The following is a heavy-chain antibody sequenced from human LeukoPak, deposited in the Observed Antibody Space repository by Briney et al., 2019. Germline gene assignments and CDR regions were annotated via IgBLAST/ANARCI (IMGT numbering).Heavy chain of an antibody. J-gene: IGHJ3*02. CDR3: ARDTDSPHYYDSSGYLRAEAFDI. D-gene: IGHD3-22*01. CDR1: GGSISSYY. CDR2: IYNSGST. V-gene: IGHV4-4*07. Sequence: SETLSLTCTASGGSISSYYWSWIRQPPGKGLEWIGRIYNSGSTNYNPSLKSRFTMSVDTSKNQFSLRLSTVTAADTAVYYCARDTDSPHYYDSSGYLRAEAFDIWGQGTMVTVSS.